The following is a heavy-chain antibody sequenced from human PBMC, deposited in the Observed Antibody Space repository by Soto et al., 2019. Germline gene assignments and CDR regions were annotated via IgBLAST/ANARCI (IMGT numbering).Heavy chain of an antibody. V-gene: IGHV3-30*18. J-gene: IGHJ4*02. Sequence: QVQLVESGGGVVQPGGSLRLSCAASGFTFSTSVSTYGIHWVRQAPGKGLEWVAGISNDGNNKYYADSVKGRFTISRDNSKNTLYVQMNSLRTEDTAVYYWAKVHDYGDSWSYYFDYWGQGTLVTVSS. CDR3: AKVHDYGDSWSYYFDY. CDR1: GFTFSTSVSTYG. D-gene: IGHD4-17*01. CDR2: ISNDGNNK.